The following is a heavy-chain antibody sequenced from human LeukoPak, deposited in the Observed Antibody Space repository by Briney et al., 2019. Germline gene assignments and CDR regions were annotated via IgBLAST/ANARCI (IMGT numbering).Heavy chain of an antibody. Sequence: PSETLSLTCTVSGGSISSSSSYWGWIRQPPGRGLEWIGNIYYSGSTYYNPSLKSRVTISVDTSKNQFSLTLSSVTAGDTAVYYCARSRGSYYPAVHDAFDVWGQGTMFIVSS. CDR3: ARSRGSYYPAVHDAFDV. D-gene: IGHD3-10*01. J-gene: IGHJ3*01. CDR2: IYYSGST. CDR1: GGSISSSSSY. V-gene: IGHV4-39*01.